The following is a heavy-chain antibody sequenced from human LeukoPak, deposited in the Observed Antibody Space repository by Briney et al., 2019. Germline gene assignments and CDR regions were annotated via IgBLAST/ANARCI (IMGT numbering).Heavy chain of an antibody. CDR3: ARPGVTMTDAFDI. CDR1: GFTVSSNY. V-gene: IGHV3-53*01. D-gene: IGHD3-22*01. J-gene: IGHJ3*02. Sequence: PGGSLRLSCAASGFTVSSNYMSWVRQAPGKGLEWVSVIYSGGSTYYADSVKGRFTISRDNSKNTLYLQMNSLRAEDAAVYYCARPGVTMTDAFDIWGQGTMVTVSS. CDR2: IYSGGST.